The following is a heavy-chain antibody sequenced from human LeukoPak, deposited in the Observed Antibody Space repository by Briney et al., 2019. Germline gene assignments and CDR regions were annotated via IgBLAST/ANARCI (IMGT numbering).Heavy chain of an antibody. V-gene: IGHV3-30*04. CDR3: ARVRELLAPFDY. CDR2: ISYDGSNK. Sequence: SGRSLRLSCAASGFTFSSYAMHWVRQAPGKGLEWVAVISYDGSNKYYADSVKGRFTISRDNSKNTLYLQMNSLRAEDTAVYYCARVRELLAPFDYWGQGTLVTVSS. CDR1: GFTFSSYA. D-gene: IGHD1-26*01. J-gene: IGHJ4*02.